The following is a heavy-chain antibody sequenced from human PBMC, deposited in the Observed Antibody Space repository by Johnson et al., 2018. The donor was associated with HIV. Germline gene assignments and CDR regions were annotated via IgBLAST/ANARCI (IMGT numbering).Heavy chain of an antibody. J-gene: IGHJ3*02. Sequence: QVQVVESGGGVVQPGGSLRLSCVASGFTFSRYGMQWVRQAPGKGLECVAVIYSGGSTYYADSVKGRFTISRDNSKNTLYLQMNSLRAEDTAVYYCARTRQAAFDIWGQGTMVTVSS. CDR1: GFTFSRYG. CDR2: IYSGGST. D-gene: IGHD1-7*01. V-gene: IGHV3-NL1*01. CDR3: ARTRQAAFDI.